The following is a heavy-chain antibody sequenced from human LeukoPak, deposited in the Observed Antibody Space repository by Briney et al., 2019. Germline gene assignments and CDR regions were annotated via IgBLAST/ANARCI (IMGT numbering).Heavy chain of an antibody. CDR2: INHSGST. CDR3: ARAYDSSGRYVDY. CDR1: GGSFSGYY. V-gene: IGHV4-34*01. D-gene: IGHD3-22*01. J-gene: IGHJ4*02. Sequence: PSETLSLTCAVYGGSFSGYYWSWIRQPLGKGLEWIGEINHSGSTNYNPSLKSRVTISVDTSKNQFSLKLSSVTAADTAVYYCARAYDSSGRYVDYWGQGTLVTVSS.